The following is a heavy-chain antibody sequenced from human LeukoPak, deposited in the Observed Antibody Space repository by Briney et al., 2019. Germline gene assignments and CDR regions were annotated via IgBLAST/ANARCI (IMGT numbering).Heavy chain of an antibody. CDR2: IYTSGST. D-gene: IGHD2-2*01. CDR3: ARENSIVVVPAAASYAFDI. Sequence: SETLSLTCTVSGGSISSGSYYSSWIRQPAGKGLEWIGRIYTSGSTNYNPSLKSRVTISVDTSKNQFSLKLSSVTAADTAVYYCARENSIVVVPAAASYAFDIWGQGTMVTVSS. V-gene: IGHV4-61*02. CDR1: GGSISSGSYY. J-gene: IGHJ3*02.